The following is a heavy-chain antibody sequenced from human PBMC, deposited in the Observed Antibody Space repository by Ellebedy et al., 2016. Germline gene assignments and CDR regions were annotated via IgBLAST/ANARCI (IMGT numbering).Heavy chain of an antibody. CDR1: GGSISSYY. CDR2: IYYSGST. Sequence: SETLSLTXTVSGGSISSYYWSWIRQPPGKGLEWIGYIYYSGSTNYNPSLKSRVTISVDTSKNQFSLKLSSVTAADTAVYYCARGDLYDILTGYYYYGMDVWGQGTTVTVSS. D-gene: IGHD3-9*01. V-gene: IGHV4-59*01. J-gene: IGHJ6*02. CDR3: ARGDLYDILTGYYYYGMDV.